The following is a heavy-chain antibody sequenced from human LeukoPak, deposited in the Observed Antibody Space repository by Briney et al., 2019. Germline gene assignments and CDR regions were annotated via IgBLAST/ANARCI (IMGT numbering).Heavy chain of an antibody. J-gene: IGHJ4*02. CDR1: GASISSGDYY. CDR2: IYYTGSI. D-gene: IGHD3-22*01. V-gene: IGHV4-30-4*01. Sequence: SETLSLTWTVSGASISSGDYYWNWIRQSPGKGLEWIGYIYYTGSIYYNPSLKSRVIISVDTSKNQFSLNLSSVTAADTAVYYCARGLLSRDYDSSGFGYWGQGTLVTVSS. CDR3: ARGLLSRDYDSSGFGY.